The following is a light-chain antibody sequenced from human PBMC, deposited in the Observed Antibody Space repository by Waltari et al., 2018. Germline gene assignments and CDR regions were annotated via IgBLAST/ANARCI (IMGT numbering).Light chain of an antibody. J-gene: IGKJ1*01. CDR2: KAS. CDR1: QSINNL. V-gene: IGKV1-5*03. CDR3: HQYNSYSGT. Sequence: IQMTQSPSTLSASIGDRVTITCRASQSINNLFAWYQLKPGKAPKLLIYKASYLESGVPSRFSGRGSGTEFPLTISSLQPDDFATYYCHQYNSYSGTFGHGTKVEIK.